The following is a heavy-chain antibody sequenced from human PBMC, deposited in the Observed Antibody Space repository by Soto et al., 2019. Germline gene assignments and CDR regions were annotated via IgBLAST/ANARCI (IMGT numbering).Heavy chain of an antibody. J-gene: IGHJ5*02. CDR3: ATNVGSGYYVRWFDP. V-gene: IGHV1-69*01. CDR2: IIPIFGTP. CDR1: GGTFSTYP. Sequence: QAQLVQSGAEVKKPGSSVKVSCKASGGTFSTYPISWVRQAPGQGLEWMGGIIPIFGTPDYAQRFQGRVTFTADESTTTVYMELSSLRSEDTAVYYCATNVGSGYYVRWFDPWGQGTLVTVSS. D-gene: IGHD3-22*01.